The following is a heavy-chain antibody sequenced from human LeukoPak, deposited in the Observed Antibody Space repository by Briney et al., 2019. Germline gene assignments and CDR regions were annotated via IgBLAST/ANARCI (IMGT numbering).Heavy chain of an antibody. CDR2: ISAYNGNT. Sequence: ASVKVSCKASGYTFTSYGISWVRQAPGQGLEWMEWISAYNGNTNYAQKLQGRVTMTTDTSTSTAYMELRSLRSDDTAVYYCARDIAADTAMVTKRVDYWGQGTLVTVSS. D-gene: IGHD5-18*01. CDR1: GYTFTSYG. CDR3: ARDIAADTAMVTKRVDY. J-gene: IGHJ4*02. V-gene: IGHV1-18*01.